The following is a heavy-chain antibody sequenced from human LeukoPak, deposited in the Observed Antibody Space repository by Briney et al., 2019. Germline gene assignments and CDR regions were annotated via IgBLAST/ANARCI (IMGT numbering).Heavy chain of an antibody. CDR1: GFTFSSYA. V-gene: IGHV3-30*04. J-gene: IGHJ4*02. Sequence: GGSLRLSCAASGFTFSSYAMDWVRQAPGKGLEWVAVISYDGSNKYYADSVKGRFTISRDNSKNTLYLQMNSLRAEDTAVYYCARDFRPVVGAAGTFVYWGQGTLVTVSS. D-gene: IGHD6-13*01. CDR3: ARDFRPVVGAAGTFVY. CDR2: ISYDGSNK.